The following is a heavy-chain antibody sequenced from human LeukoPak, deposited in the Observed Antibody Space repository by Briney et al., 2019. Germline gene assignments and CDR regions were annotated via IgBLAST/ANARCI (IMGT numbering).Heavy chain of an antibody. CDR2: ISSSGSNI. CDR3: ARISPAAGTGGDY. J-gene: IGHJ4*02. D-gene: IGHD6-13*01. Sequence: MTGGSLRLSCAASGFTFSDYYMSWVRQAPGRGLGWVSYISSSGSNIYYADSGKGRLTIDRDHAKNSLYLQVNSLRAEDTAVYYCARISPAAGTGGDYWGQGTLVTVSS. CDR1: GFTFSDYY. V-gene: IGHV3-11*01.